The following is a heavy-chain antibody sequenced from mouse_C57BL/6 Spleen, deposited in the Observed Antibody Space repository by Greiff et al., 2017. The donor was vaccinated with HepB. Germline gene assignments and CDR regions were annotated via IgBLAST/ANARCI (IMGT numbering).Heavy chain of an antibody. CDR1: GYAFSSSW. Sequence: QVQLKESGPELVKPGASVKISCKASGYAFSSSWMNWVKQRPGKGLEWIGRIYPGDGDTNYNGKFKGKATLTADKSSSTAYMQLSSLTSEDSAVYVCARERDGQYYFDYWGQGTTLTVSS. J-gene: IGHJ2*01. D-gene: IGHD2-3*01. CDR3: ARERDGQYYFDY. V-gene: IGHV1-82*01. CDR2: IYPGDGDT.